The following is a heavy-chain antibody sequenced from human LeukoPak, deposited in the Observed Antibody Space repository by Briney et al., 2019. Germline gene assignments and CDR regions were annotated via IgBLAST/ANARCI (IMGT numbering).Heavy chain of an antibody. Sequence: PSETLSLTCTVSGGSISSYYWSWIRQPPGKGLEWIGYIYYSGSTNYNPSLKSRVTISADTSKEQFSLRLSSVTAADTAVYYCAREVRSWFGDLGLSYYGMDVWGQGTTVTVSS. J-gene: IGHJ6*02. D-gene: IGHD3-10*01. CDR1: GGSISSYY. CDR3: AREVRSWFGDLGLSYYGMDV. V-gene: IGHV4-59*01. CDR2: IYYSGST.